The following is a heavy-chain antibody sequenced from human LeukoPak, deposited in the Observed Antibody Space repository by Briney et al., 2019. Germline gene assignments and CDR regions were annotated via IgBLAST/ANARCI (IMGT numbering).Heavy chain of an antibody. D-gene: IGHD2-15*01. J-gene: IGHJ4*02. CDR3: AREGGHLIDARGAVDY. Sequence: GRSLRLSCAASGFTFSSYAIHWVRQAPGKGPEWLARISYDGSDKYYAHPVKGRFTISRDNSKKTVYLQMNSLTAEDTALYHCAREGGHLIDARGAVDYWGQGTLVTVSS. CDR1: GFTFSSYA. V-gene: IGHV3-30-3*01. CDR2: ISYDGSDK.